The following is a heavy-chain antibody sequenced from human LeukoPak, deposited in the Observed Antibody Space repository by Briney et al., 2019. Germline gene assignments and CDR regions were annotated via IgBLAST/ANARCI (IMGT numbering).Heavy chain of an antibody. V-gene: IGHV1-2*02. D-gene: IGHD3-22*01. CDR3: AREGGRFIMIAGFDY. CDR1: GYTFTGYY. Sequence: ASVKVSCKASGYTFTGYYIHWVRQAPGQGLEWMGWINPNSGGTNYAQKFQGRITLTRDTSISTAYMELSRLRSDDTALYYCAREGGRFIMIAGFDYWGQGTLVTVSS. J-gene: IGHJ4*02. CDR2: INPNSGGT.